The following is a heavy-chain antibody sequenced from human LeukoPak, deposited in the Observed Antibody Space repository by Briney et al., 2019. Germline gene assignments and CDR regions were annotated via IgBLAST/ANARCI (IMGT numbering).Heavy chain of an antibody. CDR3: ARAGYGNAFDI. CDR2: IKTDGSKT. V-gene: IGHV3-74*01. D-gene: IGHD4-11*01. Sequence: GGSPRLSCAAPGFTFSSYWMHWVRQAPGKGPVWVSRIKTDGSKTNYADSVKGRFTISRDNAKNTLYLQMNSLRAEDTAVYYCARAGYGNAFDIWGQGTMVTVSS. CDR1: GFTFSSYW. J-gene: IGHJ3*02.